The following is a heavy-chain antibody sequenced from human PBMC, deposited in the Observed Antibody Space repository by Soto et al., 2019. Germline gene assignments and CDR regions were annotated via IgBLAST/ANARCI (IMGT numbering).Heavy chain of an antibody. CDR1: GFTFSSYS. J-gene: IGHJ4*02. CDR3: ARDYYDSSGYLAPLDY. D-gene: IGHD3-22*01. CDR2: ISSSSSYI. Sequence: GSLRLSCAASGFTFSSYSMNWVRQAPGKGLEWVSSISSSSSYIYYADSVKGRFTISRDNAKNSLYLQMNSLRAEDTALYYCARDYYDSSGYLAPLDYWGQGTLVTVSS. V-gene: IGHV3-21*01.